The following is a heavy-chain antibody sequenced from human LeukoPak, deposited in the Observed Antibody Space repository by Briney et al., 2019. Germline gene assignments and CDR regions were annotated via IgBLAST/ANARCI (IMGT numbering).Heavy chain of an antibody. CDR2: INHSGST. CDR1: GGSFSGYY. J-gene: IGHJ4*02. Sequence: SETLSLTCAVYGGSFSGYYWSWIRQPPGKGLVWIGEINHSGSTNYNPSLKSRVTISVDTSKNQFSLKLSSVTAADTAVYYCARAHLVGATGGIDYWGQGTLVTVSS. D-gene: IGHD1-26*01. V-gene: IGHV4-34*01. CDR3: ARAHLVGATGGIDY.